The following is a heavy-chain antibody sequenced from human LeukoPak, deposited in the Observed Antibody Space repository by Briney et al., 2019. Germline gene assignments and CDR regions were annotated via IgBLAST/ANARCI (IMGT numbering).Heavy chain of an antibody. Sequence: ASVKVSCKASGYTFTGYYMHLVRQAPGQGLEWMGWINPNSGGTNYAQKFQGRVTMTRDTSISTAYMELSRLRSDDTAVYYCARVAYLTTSFDAFDIWGQGTMVTVSS. CDR3: ARVAYLTTSFDAFDI. CDR2: INPNSGGT. CDR1: GYTFTGYY. D-gene: IGHD4-17*01. V-gene: IGHV1-2*02. J-gene: IGHJ3*02.